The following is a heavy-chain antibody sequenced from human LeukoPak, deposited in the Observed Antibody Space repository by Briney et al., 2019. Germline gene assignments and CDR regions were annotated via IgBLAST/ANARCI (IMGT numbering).Heavy chain of an antibody. Sequence: KPSETLSLTCTVSGGSISSSSYYWGWIRQPPGKGLEWIGSIYYSGSTYYNPSLKSRVTISVDTSKNQFSLKLSSVTAADTAVYYCARIYGDYVLRFDPWGQGTLVTVSS. CDR1: GGSISSSSYY. V-gene: IGHV4-39*07. CDR2: IYYSGST. CDR3: ARIYGDYVLRFDP. J-gene: IGHJ5*02. D-gene: IGHD4-17*01.